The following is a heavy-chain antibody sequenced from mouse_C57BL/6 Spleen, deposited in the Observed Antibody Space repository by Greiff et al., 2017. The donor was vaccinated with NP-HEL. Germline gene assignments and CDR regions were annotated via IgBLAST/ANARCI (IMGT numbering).Heavy chain of an antibody. CDR2: ISSGSSTI. V-gene: IGHV5-17*01. J-gene: IGHJ3*01. CDR3: AKGDGNFAY. D-gene: IGHD2-1*01. CDR1: GFTFSDYG. Sequence: EVQLVESGGGLVKPGGSLKLSCAASGFTFSDYGMHWVRQAPEKGLEWVAYISSGSSTIYYADTVKGRFTISRDNAKNTLFLQMTSLRSEDTAMYYCAKGDGNFAYWGQGTLVTVSA.